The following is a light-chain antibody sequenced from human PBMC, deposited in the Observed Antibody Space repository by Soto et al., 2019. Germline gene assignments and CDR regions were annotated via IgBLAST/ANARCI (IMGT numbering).Light chain of an antibody. CDR1: QSVNNY. V-gene: IGKV3-20*01. J-gene: IGKJ1*01. CDR2: GAS. Sequence: EIVLTQSPGTLSLSPGERATLSCRASQSVNNYLAWYQQKPGQAPRLLIYGASSRATGIPDRFSGSGSGTDFTLTISRLEPEDFAVYYCQQYGGSPQTFGQGTKVDIK. CDR3: QQYGGSPQT.